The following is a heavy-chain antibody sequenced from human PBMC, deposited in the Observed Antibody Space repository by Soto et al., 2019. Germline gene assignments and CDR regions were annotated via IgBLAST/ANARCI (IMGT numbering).Heavy chain of an antibody. J-gene: IGHJ6*02. Sequence: GGSLRLSCAASGFTFSSYWMHWVRQAPGKGLVWVSRINSDGSSTSYADSVKGRLTISRDNAKNTLYLQMNSLRAEDTAVYYCARDHVSGYQYYYYYYGMDVWGQGTTVTVSS. V-gene: IGHV3-74*01. CDR3: ARDHVSGYQYYYYYYGMDV. D-gene: IGHD3-3*01. CDR2: INSDGSST. CDR1: GFTFSSYW.